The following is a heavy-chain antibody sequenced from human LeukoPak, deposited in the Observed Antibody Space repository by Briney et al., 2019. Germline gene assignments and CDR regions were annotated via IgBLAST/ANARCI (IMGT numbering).Heavy chain of an antibody. V-gene: IGHV1-2*02. J-gene: IGHJ3*02. CDR1: GSTFTGYY. Sequence: ASVKVSCKASGSTFTGYYMHWVRQAPGQGLEWMGWINPNSGGTNYAQKFQGRVTMTRDTSISTAYMELSRLRSDDTAVYYCARVKRSSSSDAFDIWGQGTMVTVSS. CDR3: ARVKRSSSSDAFDI. D-gene: IGHD6-6*01. CDR2: INPNSGGT.